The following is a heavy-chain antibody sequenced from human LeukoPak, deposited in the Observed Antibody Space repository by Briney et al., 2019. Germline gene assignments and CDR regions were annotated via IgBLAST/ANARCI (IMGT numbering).Heavy chain of an antibody. D-gene: IGHD6-19*01. CDR2: ISGSGGST. J-gene: IGHJ4*02. CDR1: GFSFSSYA. CDR3: AKGLSGWSPIDS. Sequence: GGSLRLSCAASGFSFSSYAMSGVRQAPGKGLEWVSAISGSGGSTYYADSVKGRFTISRDNSKNTLYLQMNSLRADDTAIYYCAKGLSGWSPIDSWGQGTLLTVSS. V-gene: IGHV3-23*01.